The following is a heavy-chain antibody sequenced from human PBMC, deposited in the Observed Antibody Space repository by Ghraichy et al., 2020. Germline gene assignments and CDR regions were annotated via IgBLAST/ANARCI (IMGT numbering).Heavy chain of an antibody. CDR3: ARDFGWVVATTLQPPDY. V-gene: IGHV3-48*02. J-gene: IGHJ4*02. D-gene: IGHD5-12*01. CDR1: GFTFSSYS. CDR2: ISSSSSTI. Sequence: GSLRLSCAASGFTFSSYSMNWVRQAPGKGLEWVSYISSSSSTIYYADSVKGRFTISRDNAKNSLYLQMNSLRDEDTAVYYCARDFGWVVATTLQPPDYWGQGTLVTVSS.